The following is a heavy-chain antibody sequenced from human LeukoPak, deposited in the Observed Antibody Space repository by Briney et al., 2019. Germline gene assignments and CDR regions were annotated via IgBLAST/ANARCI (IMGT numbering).Heavy chain of an antibody. D-gene: IGHD3-10*01. CDR3: ARSSGSYYPHYYYYYGMDV. Sequence: GGSLRLSGAASGFTFSDYYMSWIRQAPGKGLEWVSYISSSGSTIYYADSVKGRFTISRDNAKNSLYLQMNSLRAEDTAVYYCARSSGSYYPHYYYYYGMDVWGQGTTVTVSS. J-gene: IGHJ6*02. CDR1: GFTFSDYY. V-gene: IGHV3-11*01. CDR2: ISSSGSTI.